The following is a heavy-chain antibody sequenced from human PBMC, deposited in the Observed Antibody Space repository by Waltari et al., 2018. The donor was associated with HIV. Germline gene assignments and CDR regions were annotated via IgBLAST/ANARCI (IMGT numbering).Heavy chain of an antibody. CDR1: GYSISSGYY. V-gene: IGHV4-38-2*01. Sequence: QVQLQESGPGLVKPSETLSLTCAVSGYSISSGYYWGWIRQPPGKGLEWIGSIYHSGSTYYNPSLKSGGTISVDTSKNQFSLRLSAVTAADTAVYYCARVNRQVAVAGPYYYYGMDVWGQGTTVTVSS. CDR3: ARVNRQVAVAGPYYYYGMDV. J-gene: IGHJ6*02. D-gene: IGHD6-19*01. CDR2: IYHSGST.